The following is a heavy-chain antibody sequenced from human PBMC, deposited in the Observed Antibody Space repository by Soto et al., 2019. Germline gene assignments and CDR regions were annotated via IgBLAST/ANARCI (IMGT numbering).Heavy chain of an antibody. CDR2: IKSKTDGGTT. CDR3: TTEPSYVLLWFGDPPPPDP. D-gene: IGHD3-10*01. Sequence: GGSLRLSCAASGFTFSNAWMSWVRQAQGKGLEWVGRIKSKTDGGTTDYAAPVKGRFTISRDDSKKTLYLQMNSLKTEDTAVYYCTTEPSYVLLWFGDPPPPDPWGQGTLVTVSS. J-gene: IGHJ5*02. V-gene: IGHV3-15*01. CDR1: GFTFSNAW.